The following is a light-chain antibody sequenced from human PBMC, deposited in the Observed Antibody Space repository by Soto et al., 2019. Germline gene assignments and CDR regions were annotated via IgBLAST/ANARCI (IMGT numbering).Light chain of an antibody. Sequence: QSALTQPASVSGSPGQSITISCTGTSSDVGGYNYVSWYQQHPGQAPRLMAYDVTNRASGVSDRFSVSKSGNTVSLTISGLQAEDEADYYCASYTTASTYVFGTGTKVTVL. V-gene: IGLV2-14*01. CDR1: SSDVGGYNY. CDR2: DVT. J-gene: IGLJ1*01. CDR3: ASYTTASTYV.